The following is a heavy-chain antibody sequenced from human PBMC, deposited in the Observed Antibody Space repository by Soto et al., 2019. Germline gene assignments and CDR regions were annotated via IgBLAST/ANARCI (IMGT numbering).Heavy chain of an antibody. V-gene: IGHV4-59*01. CDR2: IYYSGTT. Sequence: PSETLSLTCTVSGGSIMGYYWTWIRQSPGKGLEWIGYIYYSGTTKYNPSLKSRVTISVDTSKNQFSLKVNSVTAADTAVYYCAREVAAPGTNHYQQWGQGTLVTVTS. J-gene: IGHJ4*02. D-gene: IGHD6-13*01. CDR1: GGSIMGYY. CDR3: AREVAAPGTNHYQQ.